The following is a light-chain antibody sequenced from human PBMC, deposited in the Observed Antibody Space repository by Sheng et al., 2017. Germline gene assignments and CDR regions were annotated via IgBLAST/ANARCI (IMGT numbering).Light chain of an antibody. J-gene: IGLJ3*02. CDR3: FSFAGSRGWV. CDR2: EGS. V-gene: IGLV2-23*01. CDR1: STDVGSYNL. Sequence: QSALTQPASVSGYPGQSITISCTGTSTDVGSYNLVSWYQQSPGKAPKVIIYEGSERPSGVSDRFSGSKSGNTASLTISGFQAEDEAHYYCFSFAGSRGWVFGGGTKVTVL.